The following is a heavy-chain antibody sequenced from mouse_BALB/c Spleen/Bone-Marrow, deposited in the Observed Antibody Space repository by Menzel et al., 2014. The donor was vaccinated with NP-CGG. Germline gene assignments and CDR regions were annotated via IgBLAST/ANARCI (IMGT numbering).Heavy chain of an antibody. V-gene: IGHV4-1*02. CDR3: ARQGYYGSSDY. J-gene: IGHJ2*01. CDR1: GFDFSRYW. D-gene: IGHD1-1*01. CDR2: INPDSSTI. Sequence: VQLKESGGGLVQPGGSLKPSCAASGFDFSRYWMSWVRQAPGKGLEWIGEINPDSSTINYTPSLKDKFIISRDNAKNTLYLQMSKVRSEDTALYYCARQGYYGSSDYWGQGTTLTVSS.